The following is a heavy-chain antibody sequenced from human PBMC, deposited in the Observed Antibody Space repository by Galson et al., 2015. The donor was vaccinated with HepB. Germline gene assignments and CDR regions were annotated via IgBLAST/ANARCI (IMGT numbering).Heavy chain of an antibody. V-gene: IGHV1-3*01. D-gene: IGHD3-3*01. CDR1: GYTFTSYA. CDR3: ARDSQTIPYDFWSGYYTDLANNLPDY. CDR2: INAGNGNT. Sequence: SVKVSCKASGYTFTSYAMHWVRQAPGQRLEWMGWINAGNGNTKYSQKFQGRVTITRDTSASTAYMELSSLRSEDTAVYYCARDSQTIPYDFWSGYYTDLANNLPDYWGQGTLVTVSS. J-gene: IGHJ4*02.